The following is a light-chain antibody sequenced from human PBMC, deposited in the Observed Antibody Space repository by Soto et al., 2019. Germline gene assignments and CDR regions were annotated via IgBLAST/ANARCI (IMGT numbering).Light chain of an antibody. CDR1: QSLTNSF. J-gene: IGKJ5*01. CDR2: DTS. CDR3: QQYGTSEII. V-gene: IGKV3-20*01. Sequence: EFMLTQSPGTLSLSPGERATLSFRASQSLTNSFIAWYQQKPGQAPRLLIYDTSSRASGIPDRFSGSGSGTDFTLTISRLETEDFAVFYCQQYGTSEIIFGQGTRLEIK.